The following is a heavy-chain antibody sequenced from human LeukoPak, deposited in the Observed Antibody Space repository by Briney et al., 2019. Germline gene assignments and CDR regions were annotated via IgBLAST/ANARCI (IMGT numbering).Heavy chain of an antibody. CDR1: GGSISSSSYY. D-gene: IGHD6-19*01. CDR2: IYSSGST. J-gene: IGHJ4*02. V-gene: IGHV4-61*02. Sequence: SQTLSLTCTVSGGSISSSSYYWSWIRQPAGKGLEWIGRIYSSGSTDYNSSLKSRVAISVDTSKNQVSLNLSSVTAADTAIYYCARVKSGWYYFDYWGQGTLVTVSS. CDR3: ARVKSGWYYFDY.